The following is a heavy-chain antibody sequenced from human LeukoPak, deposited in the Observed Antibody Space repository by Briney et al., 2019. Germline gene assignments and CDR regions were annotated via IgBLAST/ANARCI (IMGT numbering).Heavy chain of an antibody. CDR1: GYTFTGYY. Sequence: ASVKVSCKASGYTFTGYYMPWVRQAPGPRLEGLGWINPNSSGTDYATTLQSRVTMTRDTSISTAYMELSRLRSDDTAVYYCARGGLAIFGVVARGGDYWGQGTLVTVSS. D-gene: IGHD3-3*01. J-gene: IGHJ4*02. CDR2: INPNSSGT. V-gene: IGHV1-2*02. CDR3: ARGGLAIFGVVARGGDY.